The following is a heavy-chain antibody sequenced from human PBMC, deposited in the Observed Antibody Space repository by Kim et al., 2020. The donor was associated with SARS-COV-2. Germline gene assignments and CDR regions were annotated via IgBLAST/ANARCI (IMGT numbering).Heavy chain of an antibody. CDR3: ARDMSGVTMILED. V-gene: IGHV1-69*13. CDR2: IIPIAATT. J-gene: IGHJ4*02. D-gene: IGHD3-22*01. Sequence: SVKVSCKASGGTFSSHAITWVRQAPGQGLEWMEGIIPIAATTKYAQKFQGRVTLTADEFTSTAYMELSSLKSEDTAVYYCARDMSGVTMILEDWGQGTL. CDR1: GGTFSSHA.